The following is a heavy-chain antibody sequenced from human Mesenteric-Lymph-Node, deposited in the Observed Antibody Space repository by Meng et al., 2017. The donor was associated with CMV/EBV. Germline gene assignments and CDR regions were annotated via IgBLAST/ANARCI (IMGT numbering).Heavy chain of an antibody. CDR1: GYTFTSYD. CDR3: ARRLHSGSYGYFFDY. V-gene: IGHV1-8*02. D-gene: IGHD1-26*01. Sequence: ASVTVSCKASGYTFTSYDINWVRQATGQGLEWMGWMNPNSGNTGYAQNFQGRVTMTRDTSISTAYIELSRLGSEDTAVYYCARRLHSGSYGYFFDYWGQGTLVTVSS. CDR2: MNPNSGNT. J-gene: IGHJ4*02.